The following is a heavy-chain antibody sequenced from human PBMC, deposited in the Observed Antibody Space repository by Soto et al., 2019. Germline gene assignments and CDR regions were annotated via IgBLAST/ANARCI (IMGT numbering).Heavy chain of an antibody. CDR1: GYSISSSNW. CDR2: IYYSGTT. D-gene: IGHD2-8*01. V-gene: IGHV4-28*03. CDR3: ARDPYQVLMVNAPNLYGMDV. Sequence: SETLSLTCAVSGYSISSSNWWGWIRQPPGKGLEWIGYIYYSGTTYYNPSLKSRVTISVDTSKNQFSLKLSSVTAADTAVYYCARDPYQVLMVNAPNLYGMDVWGQGTTVTVSS. J-gene: IGHJ6*02.